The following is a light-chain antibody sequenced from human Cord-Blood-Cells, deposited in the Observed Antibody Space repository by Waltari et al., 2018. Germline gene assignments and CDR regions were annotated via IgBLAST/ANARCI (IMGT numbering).Light chain of an antibody. CDR3: SSYTSSSTLV. Sequence: QSALTQPASVSGSPGQSITISCTGPSSYVGVYNSVSWYQQHPGKAPKLMIYDVSNRPSWVSHRFSGSKSGNTASLTISGLQAEDEADYYCSSYTSSSTLVFGGGTKLTVL. J-gene: IGLJ3*02. CDR1: SSYVGVYNS. V-gene: IGLV2-14*03. CDR2: DVS.